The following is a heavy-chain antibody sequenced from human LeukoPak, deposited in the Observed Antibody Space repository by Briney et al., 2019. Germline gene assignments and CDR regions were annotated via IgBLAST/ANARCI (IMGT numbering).Heavy chain of an antibody. CDR2: ITGSGGST. CDR3: AQLIETAATGN. J-gene: IGHJ4*02. CDR1: GFTFSSYA. V-gene: IGHV3-23*01. Sequence: SGGSLRLSCAASGFTFSSYAMIWVRQAPGKGLEWVSAITGSGGSTYYADSVKGRFTISRDNPKNTLYLQMNSLRAEDTAIYYCAQLIETAATGNWGQGTLVTVSS. D-gene: IGHD6-13*01.